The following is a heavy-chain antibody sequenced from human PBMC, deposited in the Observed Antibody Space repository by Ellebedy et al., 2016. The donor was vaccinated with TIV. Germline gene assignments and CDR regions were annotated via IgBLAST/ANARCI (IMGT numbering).Heavy chain of an antibody. J-gene: IGHJ4*02. CDR3: ARHVGSGWYWTDY. D-gene: IGHD6-19*01. V-gene: IGHV5-10-1*01. CDR1: GYSFTSYW. Sequence: GESLKISCQGSGYSFTSYWITWVRQMPGKGLEWMGNIDPSDSYTNYSPSFQGHVTVSADKSISTAYLQWSSLKASDTAMYYCARHVGSGWYWTDYWGQGTLVTVSS. CDR2: IDPSDSYT.